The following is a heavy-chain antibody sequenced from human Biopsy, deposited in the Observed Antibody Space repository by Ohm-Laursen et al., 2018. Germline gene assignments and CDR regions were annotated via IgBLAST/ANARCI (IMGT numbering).Heavy chain of an antibody. J-gene: IGHJ4*02. CDR2: IKQDGSEK. CDR3: ARACGIPPGMRSDF. CDR1: GFTFSNYW. D-gene: IGHD1-26*01. Sequence: GSLRLSCTASGFTFSNYWMTWVRQAPGKGLEWVADIKQDGSEKYYVDSVKGRFTISRDNAKNPLYLQMSSLRVEDTAVFFCARACGIPPGMRSDFWGQGTLVTVSS. V-gene: IGHV3-7*01.